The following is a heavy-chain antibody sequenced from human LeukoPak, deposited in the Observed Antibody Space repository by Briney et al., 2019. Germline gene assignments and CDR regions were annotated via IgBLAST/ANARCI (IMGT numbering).Heavy chain of an antibody. D-gene: IGHD4-17*01. J-gene: IGHJ5*02. Sequence: ASERVSCKASGYTFTGYYMHWVRQAPGQGLEWMGWINPNSGGTNYAQKFQGRVTMTRDTSISTAYMELSRLRSDDTAVYYCARKYYGDYVNWFDPWGQGTLVTVSS. CDR1: GYTFTGYY. V-gene: IGHV1-2*02. CDR3: ARKYYGDYVNWFDP. CDR2: INPNSGGT.